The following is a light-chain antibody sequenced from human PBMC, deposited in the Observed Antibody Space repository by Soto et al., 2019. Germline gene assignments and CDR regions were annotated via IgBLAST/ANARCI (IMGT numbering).Light chain of an antibody. CDR2: GNS. CDR3: QSYDSSLGGSV. J-gene: IGLJ3*02. CDR1: SSNIGAGYD. Sequence: QSVLTQPPSVSGAPGQRVTISCTGSSSNIGAGYDVHWYQQLPGTAPKLLIYGNSNRPSGVPDRFSGSKSGTSASLAITGLQADDEADYYCQSYDSSLGGSVFGGGTMLTVL. V-gene: IGLV1-40*01.